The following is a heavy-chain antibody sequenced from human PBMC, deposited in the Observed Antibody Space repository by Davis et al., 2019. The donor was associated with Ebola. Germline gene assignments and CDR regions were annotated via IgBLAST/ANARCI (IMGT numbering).Heavy chain of an antibody. CDR3: ARDSGSYPPYYYYGMDV. J-gene: IGHJ6*02. CDR1: GGSVSSGSYY. D-gene: IGHD1-26*01. Sequence: MPSETLSLTCTVSGGSVSSGSYYWSWIRQPPEKGLEWVGYIYYSGSTNCNPSLKSRVTISVDTSKNQFSLKLSSVTAADTAVYYCARDSGSYPPYYYYGMDVWGQGTTVTVSS. CDR2: IYYSGST. V-gene: IGHV4-61*01.